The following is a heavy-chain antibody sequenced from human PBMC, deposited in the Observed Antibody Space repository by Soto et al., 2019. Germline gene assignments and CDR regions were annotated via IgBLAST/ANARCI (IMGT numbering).Heavy chain of an antibody. CDR3: AKTTVTTYDYYGMDV. D-gene: IGHD4-17*01. CDR1: GYSFTSYW. CDR2: IDPSDSYT. V-gene: IGHV5-10-1*01. J-gene: IGHJ6*02. Sequence: PGESLKISCKGSGYSFTSYWISWVRQMPGKGLEWMGRIDPSDSYTNYSPSFQGHVTISADKSISTAYLQWSSLKASDTAMYYCAKTTVTTYDYYGMDVWGQGTTVTVSS.